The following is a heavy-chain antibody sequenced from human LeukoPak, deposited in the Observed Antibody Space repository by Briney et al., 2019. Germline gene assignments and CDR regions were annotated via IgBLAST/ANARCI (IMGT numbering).Heavy chain of an antibody. CDR3: ARCFNYYDSSGYYLDY. J-gene: IGHJ4*02. D-gene: IGHD3-22*01. V-gene: IGHV3-30*02. Sequence: GGSLRLSCAASGFTFSSYGMHWVRQAPGKGLEWVAFIRYDGSNKYYADSVKGRFTISRDNSKNTLYLQMNSLRAEDTAVYYCARCFNYYDSSGYYLDYWGQGTLVTVSS. CDR1: GFTFSSYG. CDR2: IRYDGSNK.